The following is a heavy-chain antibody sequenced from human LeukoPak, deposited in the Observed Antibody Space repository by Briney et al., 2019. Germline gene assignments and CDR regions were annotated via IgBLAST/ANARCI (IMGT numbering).Heavy chain of an antibody. CDR3: ARERGYSGYELDY. Sequence: SETLSLTCAVSGGSISSSNWWSWVRQPPGKGLEWIGEIYHSGSTNYKPSLKSRVTISVDKSKNQFSLKLSSVTAADTAVYYCARERGYSGYELDYWGQGTLVTVSS. J-gene: IGHJ4*02. V-gene: IGHV4-4*02. CDR1: GGSISSSNW. CDR2: IYHSGST. D-gene: IGHD5-12*01.